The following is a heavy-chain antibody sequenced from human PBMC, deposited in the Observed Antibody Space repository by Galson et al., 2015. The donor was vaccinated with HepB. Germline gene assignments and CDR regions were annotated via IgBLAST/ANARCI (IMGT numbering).Heavy chain of an antibody. J-gene: IGHJ6*03. CDR3: ARESREYSSGLFLGTFNYMGG. Sequence: ETLSLTCTVSGGSINFYYWNWIRQPPGKGLEWIGHISYSGTTNYNPSLKSRVTISVDTSKNQFSLKLNSVTAGDTAVYYCARESREYSSGLFLGTFNYMGGWGKGSTFTVSS. V-gene: IGHV4-59*01. D-gene: IGHD6-19*01. CDR2: ISYSGTT. CDR1: GGSINFYY.